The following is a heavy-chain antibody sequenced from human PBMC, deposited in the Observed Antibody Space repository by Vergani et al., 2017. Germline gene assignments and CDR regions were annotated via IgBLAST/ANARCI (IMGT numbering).Heavy chain of an antibody. CDR3: AREPPRHSGSNQKRTATKGMDNY. CDR1: GYTFTSYD. V-gene: IGHV1-8*01. Sequence: QVQLVQSGAEVKKPGASVKVSCKASGYTFTSYDINWVRQSTGQGLEWMGWMNPNSGNTGYAQKFQGRVTMTRNTSINTAYMELSSLTSDDTAVYYCAREPPRHSGSNQKRTATKGMDNYWGQGTLVTVSS. CDR2: MNPNSGNT. D-gene: IGHD1-26*01. J-gene: IGHJ4*02.